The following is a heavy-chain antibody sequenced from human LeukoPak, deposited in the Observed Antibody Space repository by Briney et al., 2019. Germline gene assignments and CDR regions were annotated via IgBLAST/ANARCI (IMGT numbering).Heavy chain of an antibody. J-gene: IGHJ4*02. D-gene: IGHD3-10*01. Sequence: ASVKVSCKVSGYTLTELSMHWVRQAPGKGLEWMGGFDPEDGETIYAQKFQGRVTMTEDTSTDTAYMELSSLRSEDTAVYYCATSWFGVGEIAFWGRGTLVTVSS. CDR1: GYTLTELS. CDR2: FDPEDGET. CDR3: ATSWFGVGEIAF. V-gene: IGHV1-24*01.